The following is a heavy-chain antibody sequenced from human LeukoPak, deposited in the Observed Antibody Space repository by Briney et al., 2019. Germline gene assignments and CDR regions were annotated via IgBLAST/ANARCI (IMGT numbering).Heavy chain of an antibody. Sequence: PGGSLRLSCAASGFTFSNAWMSWVRQAPGKGLEWVGRIKSKTDGGTTDYAAPVKGRFTISRDDSKNTLYLQMNSLKTEDTAVYYCTTDAALLVGATEVSCGYFDYWGQGTLVTVSP. CDR1: GFTFSNAW. J-gene: IGHJ4*02. D-gene: IGHD1-26*01. CDR3: TTDAALLVGATEVSCGYFDY. CDR2: IKSKTDGGTT. V-gene: IGHV3-15*01.